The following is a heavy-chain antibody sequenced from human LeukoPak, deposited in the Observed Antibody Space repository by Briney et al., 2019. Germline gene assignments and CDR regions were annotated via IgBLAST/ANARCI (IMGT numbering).Heavy chain of an antibody. V-gene: IGHV3-49*04. CDR3: TRARDLEWLFPFDY. D-gene: IGHD3-3*01. CDR2: IRSKAYGGTT. J-gene: IGHJ4*02. CDR1: GFTFGDYA. Sequence: GGSLRLSCTASGFTFGDYAMSWVRQAPGKGPEWVGFIRSKAYGGTTEYAASVKGRFTISRDDSKSIAYLQMNSLKTEDTAVYYCTRARDLEWLFPFDYWGQGTLVTVSS.